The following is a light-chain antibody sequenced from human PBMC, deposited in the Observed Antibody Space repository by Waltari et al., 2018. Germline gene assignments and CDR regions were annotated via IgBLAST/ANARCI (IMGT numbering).Light chain of an antibody. CDR3: QQSHSIPYT. V-gene: IGKV1-39*01. CDR1: QSISSY. J-gene: IGKJ2*01. CDR2: VAS. Sequence: DIQMTQSPSSLSASVGDRVIITCRASQSISSYLNWYQQKSGEAPKILISVASSLQSGVPSRFSGSRSGTEFTLTISSLQPEDFATYYCQQSHSIPYTFGQGTKLEIK.